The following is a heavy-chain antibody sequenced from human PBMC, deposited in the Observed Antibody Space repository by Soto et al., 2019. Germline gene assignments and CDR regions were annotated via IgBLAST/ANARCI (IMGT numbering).Heavy chain of an antibody. CDR2: IYWDDDK. J-gene: IGHJ4*02. CDR1: GFSLSTSGVG. Sequence: QITLKESGPTLVKPTQTLTLTCTFSGFSLSTSGVGVGWIRQPPGKALEWLALIYWDDDKRYSPSLKSRLTIAKDTSKNQVVLTMTNMDPVDTATYYCAHKGIAVADQSGGYFDYWGQGTLVTVSS. CDR3: AHKGIAVADQSGGYFDY. D-gene: IGHD6-19*01. V-gene: IGHV2-5*02.